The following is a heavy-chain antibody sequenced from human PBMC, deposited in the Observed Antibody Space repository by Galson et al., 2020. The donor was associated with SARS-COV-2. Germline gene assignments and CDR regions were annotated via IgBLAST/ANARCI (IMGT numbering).Heavy chain of an antibody. CDR3: ARVLRVWDRRSNYGWFDP. V-gene: IGHV4-38-2*02. D-gene: IGHD4-4*01. J-gene: IGHJ5*02. CDR2: IYHSGST. Sequence: SQTLSLTCTVSGYSISSGYYWGWIRQPPGKGLEWIGSIYHSGSTYYNPSLKSRVTISVDTSKNQFSLKLSSVTAADTAVYYCARVLRVWDRRSNYGWFDPWGQGTLVTVSS. CDR1: GYSISSGYY.